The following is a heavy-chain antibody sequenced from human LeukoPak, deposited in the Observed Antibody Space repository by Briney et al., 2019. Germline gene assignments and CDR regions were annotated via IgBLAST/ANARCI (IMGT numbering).Heavy chain of an antibody. CDR2: ISSSSSYI. CDR1: GFTFSSYS. D-gene: IGHD1-26*01. CDR3: ARDNRYSGSYYDAFDI. Sequence: GGSLRLSCAASGFTFSSYSMTWVRQAPGKGLEWVSSISSSSSYIYYADSVKGRFTISRDNAKNSLYLQMNSLRAEDTAVYYCARDNRYSGSYYDAFDIWGQGTMVTVSS. J-gene: IGHJ3*02. V-gene: IGHV3-21*01.